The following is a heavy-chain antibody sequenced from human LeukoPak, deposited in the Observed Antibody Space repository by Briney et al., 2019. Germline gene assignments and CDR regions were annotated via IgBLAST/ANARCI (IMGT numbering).Heavy chain of an antibody. Sequence: PGGSLKLSCAASGFTFSGSAVHWVRQASGKGLEWLGRIRTKPDNYAAAYAASVKGRFTISRDDSKNSAYLQMDSLKTEDTAVYYCTSLVQYYYGSGSYFPPFDYWGQGTLVTVSS. CDR1: GFTFSGSA. V-gene: IGHV3-73*01. CDR3: TSLVQYYYGSGSYFPPFDY. CDR2: IRTKPDNYAA. J-gene: IGHJ4*02. D-gene: IGHD3-10*01.